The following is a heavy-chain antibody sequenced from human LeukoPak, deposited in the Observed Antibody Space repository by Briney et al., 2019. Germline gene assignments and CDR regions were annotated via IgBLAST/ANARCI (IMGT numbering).Heavy chain of an antibody. Sequence: SETLSLTCTVSGGSISSSSYYWAWIRQPPGKGLEGIGNIYYSGSTYYNPSLKSRVTISVDTSKNKFSLKLSSVTAADTAVYYCARVPISTTARGYFDYWGQGTLVTVSS. CDR3: ARVPISTTARGYFDY. D-gene: IGHD4-17*01. J-gene: IGHJ4*02. CDR2: IYYSGST. V-gene: IGHV4-39*07. CDR1: GGSISSSSYY.